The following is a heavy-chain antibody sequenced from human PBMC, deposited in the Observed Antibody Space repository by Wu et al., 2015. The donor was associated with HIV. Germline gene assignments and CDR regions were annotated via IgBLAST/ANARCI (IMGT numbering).Heavy chain of an antibody. J-gene: IGHJ1*01. D-gene: IGHD2-15*01. V-gene: IGHV1-69*13. CDR1: GGTFDSFA. CDR2: IIPMFKRP. CDR3: ARNVPLLGQI. Sequence: QLIQSGPEMKRPGSSLKVSCKVSGGTFDSFAVSWVRQVPGQGLQWLGGIIPMFKRPNYAEGFEYRLTITVDESSASVYMELRGLKSGDTAFYYCARNVPLLGQIWGQGTLITVSS.